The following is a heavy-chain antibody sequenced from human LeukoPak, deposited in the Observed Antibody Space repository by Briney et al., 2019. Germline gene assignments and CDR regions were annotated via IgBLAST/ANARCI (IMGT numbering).Heavy chain of an antibody. V-gene: IGHV4-31*03. J-gene: IGHJ6*04. CDR2: IYYSGST. D-gene: IGHD4-17*01. CDR3: AREGGDHDLYYCGMDV. CDR1: GGSISSGGYY. Sequence: SQTLSLTCTVSGGSISSGGYYWSWIRQHPGKGLEWIGYIYYSGSTYYNPSLKSRVTISVDTSKNQFSLKLSSVTAADTAVYYCAREGGDHDLYYCGMDVWGKGTTVTVSS.